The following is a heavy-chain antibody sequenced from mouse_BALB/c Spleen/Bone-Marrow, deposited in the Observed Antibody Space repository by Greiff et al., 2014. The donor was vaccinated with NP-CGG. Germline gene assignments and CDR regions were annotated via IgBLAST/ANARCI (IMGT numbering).Heavy chain of an antibody. V-gene: IGHV1-53*01. D-gene: IGHD2-12*01. CDR3: TRSRRAMDY. CDR1: GYTFTSYY. J-gene: IGHJ4*01. Sequence: VQLQQSGAELVKPGASVKLSCKASGYTFTSYYIYWVKQRPGQGLEWIGKINPSNGGTNFNEKFKSKATLTVDKSSSTAYMQLSSLTSEDSAFYYCTRSRRAMDYWGQGTSVTVSS. CDR2: INPSNGGT.